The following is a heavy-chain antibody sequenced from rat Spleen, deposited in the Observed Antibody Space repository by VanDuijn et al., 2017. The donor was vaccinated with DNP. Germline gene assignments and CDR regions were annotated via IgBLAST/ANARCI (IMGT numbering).Heavy chain of an antibody. CDR2: ISTGIGNT. D-gene: IGHD1-7*01. V-gene: IGHV5-25*01. J-gene: IGHJ2*01. CDR3: ARWTRYFDY. CDR1: GFTFSNYY. Sequence: EVQLVESGGGLVQPGRSMKLSCTVSGFTFSNYYMAWVRQAPTGGLEWVAAISTGIGNTYYRDSVKGRFTISRDNARSTLYLQMDSLRSEDTATYYCARWTRYFDYWGQGVMVTVSS.